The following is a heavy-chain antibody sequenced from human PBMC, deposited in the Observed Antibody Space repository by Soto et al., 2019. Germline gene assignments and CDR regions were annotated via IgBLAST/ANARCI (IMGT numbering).Heavy chain of an antibody. CDR1: GYTFTSYA. CDR3: ARDRQRVWYYFDY. CDR2: INAGNGNT. Sequence: ASVKVSCKASGYTFTSYAMHWVRQAPGQRLEWMGWINAGNGNTKYSQKFQGRVTITRDTSASTAYMELSSLRSEDTAVYYCARDRQRVWYYFDYWGQGTLVTVSS. J-gene: IGHJ4*02. V-gene: IGHV1-3*01. D-gene: IGHD6-25*01.